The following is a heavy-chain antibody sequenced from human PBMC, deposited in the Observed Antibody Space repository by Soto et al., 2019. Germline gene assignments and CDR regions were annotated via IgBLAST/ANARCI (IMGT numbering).Heavy chain of an antibody. Sequence: QVQLVQSGAEVKKPGSSVKVSCKASGGTFSSYAISWVRQAPGQGLEWMGGIIPIFGTANYAQKFQGRVTITADESTSTAYMELSSLRSEDTAVYYCARVTNPPYCDSSGYYWGFDYWGQGTLVTVSS. CDR1: GGTFSSYA. D-gene: IGHD3-22*01. J-gene: IGHJ4*02. CDR3: ARVTNPPYCDSSGYYWGFDY. V-gene: IGHV1-69*12. CDR2: IIPIFGTA.